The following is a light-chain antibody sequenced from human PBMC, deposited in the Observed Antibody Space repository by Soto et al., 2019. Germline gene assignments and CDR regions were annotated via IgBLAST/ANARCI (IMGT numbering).Light chain of an antibody. V-gene: IGLV2-14*03. Sequence: QSALTQPASVSGSPGQSITISCTGTRSDIGAYNFVSWYQQHPGKAPKLILYDVNIRPSGVSYRFSGSKSGNTASLTISGLQAEDVAYYYCTSWTTSTTMIFGGGTKLTVL. CDR3: TSWTTSTTMI. CDR2: DVN. CDR1: RSDIGAYNF. J-gene: IGLJ2*01.